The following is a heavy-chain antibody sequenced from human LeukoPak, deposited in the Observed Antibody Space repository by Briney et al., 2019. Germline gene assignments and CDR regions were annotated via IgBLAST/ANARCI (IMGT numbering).Heavy chain of an antibody. J-gene: IGHJ5*02. D-gene: IGHD1-1*01. V-gene: IGHV1-2*02. CDR3: ARGGTERRTGGYNWFDP. CDR1: GYTFTGYY. CDR2: INPNSGGT. Sequence: ASVKVSCKASGYTFTGYYMHWVRQAPGQGLEWMGWINPNSGGTNYAQKFQGRVTMTTDTSTSTAYMELRSLRSDDTAVYYCARGGTERRTGGYNWFDPWGQGTLVTVSS.